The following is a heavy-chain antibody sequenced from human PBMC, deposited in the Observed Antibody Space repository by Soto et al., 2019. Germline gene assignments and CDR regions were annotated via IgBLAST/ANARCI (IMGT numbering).Heavy chain of an antibody. D-gene: IGHD3-22*01. CDR2: IDPTHGST. J-gene: IGHJ4*02. CDR3: ARVPYDTTGYYAF. Sequence: ASVKVSCKAAGYTFTTYYMHWVRQAPGQGLEWMGVIDPTHGSTTYAQKFQGRVTMTSDTSTNTVYMELSSLKSEDTAVYYCARVPYDTTGYYAFWGQGTLVTVSS. CDR1: GYTFTTYY. V-gene: IGHV1-46*01.